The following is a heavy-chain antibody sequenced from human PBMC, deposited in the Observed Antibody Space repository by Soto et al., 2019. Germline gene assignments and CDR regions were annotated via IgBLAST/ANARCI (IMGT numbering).Heavy chain of an antibody. CDR2: IYPGDSDT. Sequence: GESLKISCKGSGYSFTRYWIGWVRQVPGKGLEWMGIIYPGDSDTRYSPSFQGQVTISADKSISTAYLQWSSLKASDTAMYYCARHKAVPAASYYGMDVWGQGTTVTVSS. V-gene: IGHV5-51*01. J-gene: IGHJ6*02. D-gene: IGHD2-2*01. CDR3: ARHKAVPAASYYGMDV. CDR1: GYSFTRYW.